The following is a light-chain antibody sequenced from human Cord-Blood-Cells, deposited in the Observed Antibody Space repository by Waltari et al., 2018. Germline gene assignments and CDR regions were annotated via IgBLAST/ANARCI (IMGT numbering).Light chain of an antibody. CDR2: AAS. V-gene: IGKV1-39*01. CDR3: QQSYSTPFT. J-gene: IGKJ3*01. CDR1: QSISSY. Sequence: DIQMTQSPSSLSASVGDRVTINCRASQSISSYLNWYQQKPGKATKLLIYAASSLQSGVPSMFSGSGSGTDFTLTISSLQPEDFATYYCQQSYSTPFTFGPGTKVDIK.